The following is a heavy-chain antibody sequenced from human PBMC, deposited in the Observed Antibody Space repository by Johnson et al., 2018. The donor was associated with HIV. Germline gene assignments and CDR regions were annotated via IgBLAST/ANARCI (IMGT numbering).Heavy chain of an antibody. V-gene: IGHV3-30*02. CDR3: ARDQWMAGDAFDI. J-gene: IGHJ3*02. D-gene: IGHD5-24*01. CDR2: IRYDGSNK. CDR1: GFTFSSYG. Sequence: HVQLVESGGGVVQPGGSLRLSCAASGFTFSSYGMHWVRQAPGKGLEWVAFIRYDGSNKYYVDSVKGRITISRDNAKNSLYLQMNSLRAEDTAVYYCARDQWMAGDAFDIWGQGTLVTVSS.